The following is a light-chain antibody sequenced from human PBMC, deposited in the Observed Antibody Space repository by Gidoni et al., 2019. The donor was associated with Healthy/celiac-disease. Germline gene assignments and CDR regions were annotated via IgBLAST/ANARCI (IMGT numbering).Light chain of an antibody. CDR1: NIGRKS. CDR2: DDS. CDR3: QVWDSTSDRVV. J-gene: IGLJ2*01. Sequence: SYVLTHPPSLSVAPGKTARITCGGNNIGRKSVHWYQQKPGQAPVLVVYDDSDRPSGIPERFSGSNSGNTATLTISRVEAGDEADYYCQVWDSTSDRVVFGGGTKLTVL. V-gene: IGLV3-21*03.